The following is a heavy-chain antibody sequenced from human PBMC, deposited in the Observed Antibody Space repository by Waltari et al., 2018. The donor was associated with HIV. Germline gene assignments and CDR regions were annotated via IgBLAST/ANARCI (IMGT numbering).Heavy chain of an antibody. V-gene: IGHV3-33*01. CDR3: ARDRYYYDSNDYNPGIDN. CDR1: GFTFSSYA. CDR2: IWYDGSNK. D-gene: IGHD3-22*01. J-gene: IGHJ4*02. Sequence: VQLVESGGGVVQPGRSLRLSCATSGFTFSSYAMHWVRQAPGKGLEWVAIIWYDGSNKYYAAAVKGRFTMSRDNSKSTLYRQMNSLRAEDTAVYYCARDRYYYDSNDYNPGIDNWGQGTLVTVSS.